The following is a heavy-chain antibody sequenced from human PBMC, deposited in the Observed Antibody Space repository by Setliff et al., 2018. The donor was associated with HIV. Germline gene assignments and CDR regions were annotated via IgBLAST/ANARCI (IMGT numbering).Heavy chain of an antibody. D-gene: IGHD3-10*02. V-gene: IGHV1-69*10. CDR2: IIPMYGVT. Sequence: SVKVSCKASGGTFSSYVISWVRQAPGQGPEWMGGIIPMYGVTNYAQKFQGRVTITRDTSASTAYMELSSLRSEDTAVYYCARGHYRLFGELFSAPVALDYWGQGTLVTVSS. CDR1: GGTFSSYV. CDR3: ARGHYRLFGELFSAPVALDY. J-gene: IGHJ4*02.